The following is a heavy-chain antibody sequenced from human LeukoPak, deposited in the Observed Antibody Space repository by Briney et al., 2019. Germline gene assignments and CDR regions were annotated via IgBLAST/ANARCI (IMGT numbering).Heavy chain of an antibody. CDR1: GFTFSSYA. V-gene: IGHV3-23*01. D-gene: IGHD3-22*01. CDR2: ISGSGGST. J-gene: IGHJ4*02. CDR3: AKDYYDSSGYYYAH. Sequence: GGSLRLSCAASGFTFSSYAMSWVRQAPGKGLEWVSAISGSGGSTYYADSVKGRFTISRDNSKNTLYLQMNSLRAEDTAVCYCAKDYYDSSGYYYAHWGQGTLVTVSS.